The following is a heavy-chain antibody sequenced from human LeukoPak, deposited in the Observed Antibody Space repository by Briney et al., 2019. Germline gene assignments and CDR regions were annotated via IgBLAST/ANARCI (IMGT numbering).Heavy chain of an antibody. J-gene: IGHJ4*02. CDR2: INHSGGT. CDR1: GGSFSGYY. CDR3: ARHYRGEHSWYPLGY. Sequence: PSETLSLTCAVYGGSFSGYYWSWIRQPPGKGLEWIGEINHSGGTNYNPSLKSRVTISVDTSKNQFSLKLNSVTAVDTAVYYCARHYRGEHSWYPLGYWGQGTLVTVSS. V-gene: IGHV4-34*01. D-gene: IGHD6-13*01.